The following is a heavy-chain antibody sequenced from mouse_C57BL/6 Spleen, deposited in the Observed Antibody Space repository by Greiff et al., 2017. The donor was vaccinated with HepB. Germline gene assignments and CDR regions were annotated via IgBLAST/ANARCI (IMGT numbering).Heavy chain of an antibody. V-gene: IGHV5-17*01. CDR3: ARTVVAPKGY. Sequence: DVMLVESGGGLVKPGGSLKLSCAASGFTFSDYGMHWVRQAPEKGLEWVAYISSGSSTIYYADTVKGRFTISRDNAKNTLFLQMTSLRSEDTAMYYCARTVVAPKGYWGQGTSVTVSS. CDR1: GFTFSDYG. D-gene: IGHD1-1*01. CDR2: ISSGSSTI. J-gene: IGHJ4*01.